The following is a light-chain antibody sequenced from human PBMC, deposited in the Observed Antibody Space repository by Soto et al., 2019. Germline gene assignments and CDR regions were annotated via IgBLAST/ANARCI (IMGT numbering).Light chain of an antibody. CDR2: GAS. V-gene: IGKV3-15*01. CDR1: HSVNSH. J-gene: IGKJ5*01. CDR3: QQYKNWPL. Sequence: MMMTQSPATLSVSLVERVTLSCRTSHSVNSHVAWYQQKPGQAPRLLLYGASTRATGIPVRFSGSGFGTEFTLTISSLQSEDFAVYYCQQYKNWPLFGQGTRLEIK.